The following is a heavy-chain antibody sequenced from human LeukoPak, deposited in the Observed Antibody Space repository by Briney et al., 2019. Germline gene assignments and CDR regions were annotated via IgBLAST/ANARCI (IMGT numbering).Heavy chain of an antibody. V-gene: IGHV3-20*04. J-gene: IGHJ6*03. CDR1: GFTFDDYG. CDR3: ARDNDYRYYYYMDV. Sequence: GGSLRLSCAASGFTFDDYGMSWVRQAPGKGLEGVCGINWNGGSTGYAASAKGRFTISRDNAKNSLYLQMNSLRAEDTALYYCARDNDYRYYYYMDVWGKGTTVTVSS. CDR2: INWNGGST. D-gene: IGHD4-11*01.